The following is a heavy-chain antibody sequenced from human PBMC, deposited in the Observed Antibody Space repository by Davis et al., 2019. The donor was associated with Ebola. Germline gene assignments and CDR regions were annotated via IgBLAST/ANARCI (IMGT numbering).Heavy chain of an antibody. CDR1: GFTFSSYS. J-gene: IGHJ6*02. CDR3: AREAGSSSSLYFYGMDV. V-gene: IGHV3-48*01. Sequence: PGGSLRLSCAASGFTFSSYSMNWVRQAPGKGLEWVSYISSSSSTIYYADSVKGRFTISRDNAKNSLYLQMNSLRAEDTAVYYCAREAGSSSSLYFYGMDVWGQGTTVTVSS. D-gene: IGHD6-6*01. CDR2: ISSSSSTI.